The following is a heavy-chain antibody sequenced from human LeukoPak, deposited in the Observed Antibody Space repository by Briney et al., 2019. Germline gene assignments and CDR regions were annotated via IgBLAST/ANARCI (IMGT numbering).Heavy chain of an antibody. V-gene: IGHV1-46*01. CDR2: ISPNPGTT. CDR3: ARAVHYFDSFDY. CDR1: GYSFTNFY. J-gene: IGHJ4*02. D-gene: IGHD3-9*01. Sequence: GASVKVSCKPSGYSFTNFYIHWVRQAPGQGLEWMGIISPNPGTTIYAQKFQGRVTLTRDTSSSTVYMELSSLRSGDTAVYYCARAVHYFDSFDYWGQGTLVTVSS.